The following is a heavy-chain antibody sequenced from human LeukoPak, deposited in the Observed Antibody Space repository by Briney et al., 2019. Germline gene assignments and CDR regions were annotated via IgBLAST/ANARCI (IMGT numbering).Heavy chain of an antibody. V-gene: IGHV3-23*01. J-gene: IGHJ4*02. CDR3: ARGAVAVNFDY. CDR1: GFTFSNYA. Sequence: GGSLRLSCAASGFTFSNYAMNWVRQAPGKGLEWVSVIGGSGGDTYYADSVKGRFTISRDNSKNTLYLQMNSLRAEDTAVYYCARGAVAVNFDYWGQGTLVTVSS. CDR2: IGGSGGDT. D-gene: IGHD6-19*01.